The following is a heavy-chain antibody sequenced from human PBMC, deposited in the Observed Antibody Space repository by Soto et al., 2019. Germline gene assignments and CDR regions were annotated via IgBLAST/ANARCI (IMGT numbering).Heavy chain of an antibody. CDR2: ISYSGGS. CDR1: AGYLERSNYF. V-gene: IGHV4-61*01. D-gene: IGHD6-6*01. Sequence: SETLSLTCSVSAGYLERSNYFWNWIRQPPGKGLEWIGNISYSGGSNPNPALKSRVSISIDTSKKQFSLNLASVSAADTAVYYCARAPKVSGSSQTRPDFWGQGTLVTVSS. J-gene: IGHJ4*02. CDR3: ARAPKVSGSSQTRPDF.